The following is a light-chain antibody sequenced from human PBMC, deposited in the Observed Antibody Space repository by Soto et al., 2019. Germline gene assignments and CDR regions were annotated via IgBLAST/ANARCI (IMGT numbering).Light chain of an antibody. V-gene: IGKV1-5*03. CDR3: QQYNSYPV. J-gene: IGKJ3*01. CDR1: QSISSW. Sequence: DIQMTQSLSTLFASVGDRVSITCRASQSISSWLAWYQQKPGKAPKLLIYKASSLESGVPSRFSGSGSGTEFTLTISSLQPDDFATYYCQQYNSYPVFGPGTKVDIK. CDR2: KAS.